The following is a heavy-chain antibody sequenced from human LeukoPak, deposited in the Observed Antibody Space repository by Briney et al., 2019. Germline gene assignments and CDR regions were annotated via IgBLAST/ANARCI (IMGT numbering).Heavy chain of an antibody. V-gene: IGHV5-51*01. CDR3: ARRGFCSGGNCFSNAFDI. D-gene: IGHD2-15*01. J-gene: IGHJ3*02. CDR1: GYTFTSYW. Sequence: GESLKISCKGSGYTFTSYWIAWVRQMPGKGLEWMGIIYPGDSDTRYSPSFQGQVTISADKSISTAYLQWSSLKASDTAMYYCARRGFCSGGNCFSNAFDIWGQGTMVTVSS. CDR2: IYPGDSDT.